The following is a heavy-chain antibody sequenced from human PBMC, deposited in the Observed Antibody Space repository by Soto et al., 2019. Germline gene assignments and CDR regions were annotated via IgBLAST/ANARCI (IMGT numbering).Heavy chain of an antibody. Sequence: QVQLVESGGGVVQPGRSLRLSCAASGFTFSSYGMHWVRQAPGKGLEWVAVISYDGSNKYYADSVKGRFTISRDNSKNTLYLQMNSLRAEDTAVYYCAKDQGRWPDGDYGNPPPDAFDIWGQGTMVTVSS. CDR1: GFTFSSYG. D-gene: IGHD4-17*01. V-gene: IGHV3-30*18. J-gene: IGHJ3*02. CDR2: ISYDGSNK. CDR3: AKDQGRWPDGDYGNPPPDAFDI.